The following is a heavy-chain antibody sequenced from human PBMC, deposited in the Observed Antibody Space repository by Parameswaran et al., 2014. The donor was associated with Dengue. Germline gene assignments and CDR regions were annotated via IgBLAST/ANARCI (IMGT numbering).Heavy chain of an antibody. D-gene: IGHD2-15*01. CDR3: ARDRPWIVGQSGCLDY. Sequence: QAGGSLRLSCAASGFTFSSYAMHWVRQAPGKGLEWVAVISYDGSNKYYADSVKGRFTISRDNSKNTLYLQMNSLRAEDTAVYYCARDRPWIVGQSGCLDYWGQGTLVTVSS. CDR1: GFTFSSYA. V-gene: IGHV3-30-3*01. CDR2: ISYDGSNK. J-gene: IGHJ4*02.